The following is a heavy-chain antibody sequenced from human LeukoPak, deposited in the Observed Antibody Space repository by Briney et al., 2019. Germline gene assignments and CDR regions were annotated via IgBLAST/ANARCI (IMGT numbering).Heavy chain of an antibody. CDR1: GGSISGYY. Sequence: TSETLSPTCTVSGGSISGYYWSWIRQPPGKGLEWIGFIYYSGSTNYNPSLKSPVTISLDTSKNQFSLRLSSVTAADTAVYYCARDPGRGAFDIWGQGTMVTVSS. CDR2: IYYSGST. V-gene: IGHV4-59*01. D-gene: IGHD3-10*01. J-gene: IGHJ3*02. CDR3: ARDPGRGAFDI.